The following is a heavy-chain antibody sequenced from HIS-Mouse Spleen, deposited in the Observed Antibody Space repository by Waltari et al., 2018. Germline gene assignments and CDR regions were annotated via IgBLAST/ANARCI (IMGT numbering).Heavy chain of an antibody. CDR3: ARDRELYFDY. V-gene: IGHV4-39*07. CDR1: GGSISSSSYY. CDR2: IHYSGRT. D-gene: IGHD1-26*01. J-gene: IGHJ4*02. Sequence: QLQLQESGPGLVKPSETLSLTCTVSGGSISSSSYYWGWIRQPPGKGLEWIGSIHYSGRTYYNPSLKSRVTISVDTSKNQFSLKLSSVTAADTAVYYCARDRELYFDYWGQGTLVTVSS.